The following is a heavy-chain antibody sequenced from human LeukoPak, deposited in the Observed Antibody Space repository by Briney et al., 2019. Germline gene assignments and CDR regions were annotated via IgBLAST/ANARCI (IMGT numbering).Heavy chain of an antibody. CDR3: ARVSSGWYINYYYYYYMDV. CDR2: ISGSGDST. D-gene: IGHD6-19*01. J-gene: IGHJ6*03. CDR1: GFTFNSYA. Sequence: GGSLRLSCAASGFTFNSYAMTWVRQAPAKGLEWVSAISGSGDSTYYADSVKGRFTISRDNAKNSLYLQMNSLRAEDTAVYYCARVSSGWYINYYYYYYMDVWGKGTTVTVSS. V-gene: IGHV3-23*01.